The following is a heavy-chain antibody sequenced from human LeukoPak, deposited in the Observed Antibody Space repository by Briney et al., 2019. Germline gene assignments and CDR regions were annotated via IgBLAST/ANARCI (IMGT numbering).Heavy chain of an antibody. D-gene: IGHD1-1*01. CDR3: ARVPFPTGTTAPGTFDY. CDR1: GGSISSSSYY. Sequence: SETLSLTCTVSGGSISSSSYYWGWIRQPPGKGLEWIGSIYYSGSTYYNPSLKSRVTISVDRSKNQFSLKLSSVTAADTAVYYCARVPFPTGTTAPGTFDYWGQGTLVTVSS. J-gene: IGHJ4*02. V-gene: IGHV4-39*07. CDR2: IYYSGST.